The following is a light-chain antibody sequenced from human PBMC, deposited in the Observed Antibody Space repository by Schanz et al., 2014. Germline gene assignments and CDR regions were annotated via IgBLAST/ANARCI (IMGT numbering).Light chain of an antibody. V-gene: IGKV2-28*01. CDR2: LGS. CDR1: QSLLHTNGYNY. Sequence: DIVMTQSPLSLPVTPGEPASISCRSSQSLLHTNGYNYLDWYLQKQGQSPQLLIYLGSTRASGVPDRFSGSGSGTDFTLKISGVEAEDVGVYYCMQALQTPTFGQGTKVDIK. CDR3: MQALQTPT. J-gene: IGKJ1*01.